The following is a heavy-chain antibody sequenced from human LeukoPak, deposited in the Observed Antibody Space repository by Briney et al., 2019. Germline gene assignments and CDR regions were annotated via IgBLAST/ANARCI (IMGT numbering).Heavy chain of an antibody. J-gene: IGHJ4*02. D-gene: IGHD2-2*02. CDR2: IYYSGST. CDR3: ARVPYCSSTSCYTGYVDY. Sequence: SETLSLTCTVSGGSISSGDYYWSWIRQPPGKGLEWIGYIYYSGSTYYNPSLKSRVTISVDTSENQFSLKLSSVTAADTAVYYCARVPYCSSTSCYTGYVDYWGQGTLVTVSS. CDR1: GGSISSGDYY. V-gene: IGHV4-30-4*01.